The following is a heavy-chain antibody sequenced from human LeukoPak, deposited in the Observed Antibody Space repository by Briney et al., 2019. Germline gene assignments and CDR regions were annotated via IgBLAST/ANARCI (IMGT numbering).Heavy chain of an antibody. CDR2: ISSSSSYI. CDR3: ASLYSSSWYY. J-gene: IGHJ4*02. CDR1: GFTFSSYS. Sequence: GGSLRLSCAASGFTFSSYSMNWVRQAPGEGLEWVSSISSSSSYIYYADLVKGRFTISRDNAKNSLYLQMNSLRAEDTAVYYCASLYSSSWYYWGQGTLVTVSS. D-gene: IGHD6-13*01. V-gene: IGHV3-21*01.